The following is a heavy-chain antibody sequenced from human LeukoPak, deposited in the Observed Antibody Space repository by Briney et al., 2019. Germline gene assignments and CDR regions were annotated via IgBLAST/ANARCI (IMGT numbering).Heavy chain of an antibody. CDR2: IYPGDSDT. V-gene: IGHV5-51*01. Sequence: GESLKISCQGSGYSFTSYWIGWVRQMPGKGLEWMGIIYPGDSDTRYSPSFQGQVTISADKSISTAYLQWSSLKASDTAMYYCARIVDTAMVTHHYFDYWGQGTLVTVSS. D-gene: IGHD5-18*01. CDR1: GYSFTSYW. CDR3: ARIVDTAMVTHHYFDY. J-gene: IGHJ4*02.